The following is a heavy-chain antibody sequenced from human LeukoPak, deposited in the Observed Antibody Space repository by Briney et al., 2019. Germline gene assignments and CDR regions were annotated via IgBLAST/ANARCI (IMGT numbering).Heavy chain of an antibody. CDR1: GFTFSSYA. D-gene: IGHD2-15*01. V-gene: IGHV3-64*01. CDR3: ARFGSEAFDI. J-gene: IGHJ3*02. Sequence: QTGGSLRLSCAASGFTFSSYAMHWVRQAPGKGLEYVSAISSNGGSTYYANSVKGRFTISRDNSKNTLYLQMGSLRAEDMAVYYCARFGSEAFDIWGQGTMVTVSS. CDR2: ISSNGGST.